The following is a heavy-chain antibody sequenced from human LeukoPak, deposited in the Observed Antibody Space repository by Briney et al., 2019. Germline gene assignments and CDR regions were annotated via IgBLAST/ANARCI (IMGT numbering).Heavy chain of an antibody. Sequence: GGSLRLSCAASGFTFDDYAMHWVRQAPGKGLEWVSGISWNSGSIGYADSVKGRFTISRDNAKNSLYPQMNSLRAEDTALYYCAKGPIVVVESYFDYWGQGTLVTVSS. D-gene: IGHD3-22*01. CDR2: ISWNSGSI. CDR3: AKGPIVVVESYFDY. J-gene: IGHJ4*02. CDR1: GFTFDDYA. V-gene: IGHV3-9*01.